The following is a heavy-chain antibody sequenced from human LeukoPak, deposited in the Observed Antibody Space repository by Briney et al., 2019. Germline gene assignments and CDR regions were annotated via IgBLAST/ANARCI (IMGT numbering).Heavy chain of an antibody. CDR2: IIPIFGTA. J-gene: IGHJ4*02. D-gene: IGHD6-13*01. CDR3: ARDGMPGYSSSWNDY. CDR1: GGTFSSYA. Sequence: GASVKVSCKASGGTFSSYAISWVRQAPGQGLEWMGGIIPIFGTANYAQKFQGRVTITADESTSTAYMELSSLRSEDTAVYYCARDGMPGYSSSWNDYWGQGTLVTVSS. V-gene: IGHV1-69*13.